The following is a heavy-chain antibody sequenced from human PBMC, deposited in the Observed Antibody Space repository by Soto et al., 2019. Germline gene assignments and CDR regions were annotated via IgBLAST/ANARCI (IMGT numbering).Heavy chain of an antibody. CDR3: ARDPSEGRVGNWFES. D-gene: IGHD2-2*01. CDR1: GFTFSRYG. CDR2: ISSSTSYV. V-gene: IGHV3-21*06. J-gene: IGHJ5*01. Sequence: GESLRLSSAASGFTFSRYGMNWLRQAPGKGLEWVASISSSTSYVYYADSVKGRFSTSRDNAKNILYLEMYALRTEDTAVYYCARDPSEGRVGNWFESWGQGTLVTVSS.